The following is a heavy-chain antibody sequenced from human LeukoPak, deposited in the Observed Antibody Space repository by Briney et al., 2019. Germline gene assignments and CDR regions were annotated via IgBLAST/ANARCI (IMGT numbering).Heavy chain of an antibody. CDR1: GFNFDRYA. Sequence: LGGSLRLSCATSGFNFDRYAIHWVRQAPGKGLEWVSLAGWAGGTTFYSDSVRGRFTIFRDSGRKSVYLQMNSLTTDDTAFYFCAKELDTMFFDYWGQGALVTVSS. CDR2: AGWAGGTT. J-gene: IGHJ4*02. D-gene: IGHD3-10*02. CDR3: AKELDTMFFDY. V-gene: IGHV3-43*01.